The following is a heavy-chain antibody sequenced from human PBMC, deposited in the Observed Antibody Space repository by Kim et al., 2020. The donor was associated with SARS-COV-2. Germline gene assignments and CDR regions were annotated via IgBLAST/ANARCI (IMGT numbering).Heavy chain of an antibody. CDR3: ARLPTGYPNWFDR. V-gene: IGHV4-39*01. J-gene: IGHJ5*02. CDR1: GGAISSGSNS. CDR2: IHYSGST. D-gene: IGHD3-9*01. Sequence: SETLSLTCTVSGGAISSGSNSWGWIRQPPGKALEWIATIHYSGSTYYKSSLKSRLTISADTSESQFSLKLTSVTAADTAVYYCARLPTGYPNWFDRWGQGTLVTVSS.